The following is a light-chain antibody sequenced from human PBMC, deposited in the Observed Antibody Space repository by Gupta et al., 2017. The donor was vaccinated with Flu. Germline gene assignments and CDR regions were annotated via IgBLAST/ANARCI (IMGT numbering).Light chain of an antibody. Sequence: EIVMTQSPVTLSMSPGERAILSCRASQSVSSKLAWYQQKPGQAPRLLIYGASTRATGIPARFSGSGSGTDFTLTISTLQSEDFAVYYCQQYNKWPSWTFGQGTTVEIK. CDR1: QSVSSK. CDR2: GAS. CDR3: QQYNKWPSWT. V-gene: IGKV3-15*01. J-gene: IGKJ1*01.